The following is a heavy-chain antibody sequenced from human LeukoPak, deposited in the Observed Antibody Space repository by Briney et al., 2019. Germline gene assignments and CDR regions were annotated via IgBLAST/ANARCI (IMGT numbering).Heavy chain of an antibody. D-gene: IGHD3-3*01. J-gene: IGHJ5*02. CDR3: ARDRWSGYYKYNWFDP. CDR2: ISSTSSTI. V-gene: IGHV3-48*04. CDR1: GFTFSIYS. Sequence: GGSLRLSCAASGFTFSIYSMNWVRQAPGKGLEWVSYISSTSSTIYYADSVKGRFTISRDNAKNSLDLQMNSLRAEDTAVYYCARDRWSGYYKYNWFDPWGQGTLVTVSS.